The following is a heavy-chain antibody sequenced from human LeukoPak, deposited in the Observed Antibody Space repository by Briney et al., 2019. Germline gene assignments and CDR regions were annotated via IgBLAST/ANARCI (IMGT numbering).Heavy chain of an antibody. J-gene: IGHJ4*02. V-gene: IGHV4-34*01. CDR1: GGSFSGYY. CDR2: ISHSRST. CDR3: ARRSSRYYGSRSYRKYYFDY. Sequence: SETLSLTCAVYGGSFSGYYWNWIRQPPGKGLEWIGEISHSRSTNYNPSLKSRVTISVDTSKNQFSLKLSSVTAADTAVYYCARRSSRYYGSRSYRKYYFDYWGQGTLVTVSS. D-gene: IGHD3-10*01.